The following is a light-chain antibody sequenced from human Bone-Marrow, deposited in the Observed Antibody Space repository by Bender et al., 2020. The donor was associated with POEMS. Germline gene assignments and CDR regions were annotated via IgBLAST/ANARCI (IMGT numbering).Light chain of an antibody. CDR3: AVWDDSLNGWV. CDR1: SSNIGAHA. V-gene: IGLV1-44*01. J-gene: IGLJ3*02. CDR2: SSH. Sequence: QSVLTQPPSASGTPGQRVTISCSGGSSNIGAHAVNWYQHLPGTAPKLLIYSSHRRPSEVPDRFSVSRSGTSASLAISGLQSEEEADYYCAVWDDSLNGWVFGGGTKLTVL.